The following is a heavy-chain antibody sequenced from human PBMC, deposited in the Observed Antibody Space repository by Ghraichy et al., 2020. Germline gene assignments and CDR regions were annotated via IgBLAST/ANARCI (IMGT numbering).Heavy chain of an antibody. V-gene: IGHV4-39*01. J-gene: IGHJ5*02. CDR3: ARVKILEPCDP. D-gene: IGHD3-3*01. Sequence: SQTLSLTCTVSGASISSSSYYWGWIRQPPGKGLEWIGSIYHSGTTYYSPSLKSRVTISVDTSTNQFSLKLSSVTAADTAVYYCARVKILEPCDPWGQGTLVAVSS. CDR2: IYHSGTT. CDR1: GASISSSSYY.